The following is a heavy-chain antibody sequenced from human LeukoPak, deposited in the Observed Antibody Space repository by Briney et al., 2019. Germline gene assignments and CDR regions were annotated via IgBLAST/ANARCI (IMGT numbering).Heavy chain of an antibody. CDR3: VREVPPGDIVVVPAARDAFDI. CDR2: VYHSGST. CDR1: GGSISSGGYY. J-gene: IGHJ3*02. Sequence: PSQTVSLTCTVSGGSISSGGYYWSWIRQPPGKGLEWIGSVYHSGSTYYNPSLKSRVTISVDRSKNQFSLKLSSVTAADTAVYYCVREVPPGDIVVVPAARDAFDIWGQGTMVTVSS. D-gene: IGHD2-2*01. V-gene: IGHV4-30-2*01.